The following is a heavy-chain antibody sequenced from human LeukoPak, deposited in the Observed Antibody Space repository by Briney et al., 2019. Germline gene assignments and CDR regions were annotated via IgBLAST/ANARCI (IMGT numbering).Heavy chain of an antibody. J-gene: IGHJ4*02. D-gene: IGHD6-19*01. CDR2: INHSGST. Sequence: SETLSLTCAVYGGSFSGYYWSWIRQPPGKGLEWIGEINHSGSTNDNPSLKSRVTISVDTSKNQFSLKLSSVTAADTAVYYCARGSKWLDYWGQGTLVTVSS. CDR3: ARGSKWLDY. V-gene: IGHV4-34*01. CDR1: GGSFSGYY.